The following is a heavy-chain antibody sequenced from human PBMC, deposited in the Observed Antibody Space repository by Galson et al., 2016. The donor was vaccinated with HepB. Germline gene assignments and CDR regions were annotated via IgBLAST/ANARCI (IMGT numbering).Heavy chain of an antibody. V-gene: IGHV4-4*02. J-gene: IGHJ3*02. CDR1: GGSISSATW. Sequence: SETLSLTCAVSGGSISSATWWTWVRQPPGKGLEWIGEIFRSGGTNYNPSLKSRFTISGDTYQNQLSLKLSSVTAADTAIYYCAGRSISVIVGAFDIWGQGTMVTGS. CDR2: IFRSGGT. D-gene: IGHD3-22*01. CDR3: AGRSISVIVGAFDI.